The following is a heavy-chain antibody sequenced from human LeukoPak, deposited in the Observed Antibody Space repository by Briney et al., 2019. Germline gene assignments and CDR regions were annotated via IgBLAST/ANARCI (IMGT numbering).Heavy chain of an antibody. CDR3: ARHDQEGFDP. CDR2: INPNSGGT. D-gene: IGHD1-1*01. CDR1: GYTFTGYY. V-gene: IGHV1-2*02. Sequence: ASVKVSCKASGYTFTGYYMHWVRQAPGQGLEWMGWINPNSGGTNYAQKFQGRVTMTRDKSISTAYLQWSSLKASDTAMYYCARHDQEGFDPWGQGTLVTVSS. J-gene: IGHJ5*02.